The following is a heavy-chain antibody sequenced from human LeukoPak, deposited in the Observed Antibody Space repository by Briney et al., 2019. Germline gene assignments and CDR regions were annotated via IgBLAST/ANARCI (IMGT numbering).Heavy chain of an antibody. CDR1: GGTFSSYA. D-gene: IGHD1-26*01. V-gene: IGHV1-69*13. CDR3: ARDTLVGATRVFDY. CDR2: IIPIFGTA. J-gene: IGHJ4*02. Sequence: GALVKVSCKASGGTFSSYAISWVRQAPGQGLEWMGGIIPIFGTANYAQKFQGRVTITADESTSTAYMELSSLRSEDTAVYYCARDTLVGATRVFDYWGQGTLVTVSS.